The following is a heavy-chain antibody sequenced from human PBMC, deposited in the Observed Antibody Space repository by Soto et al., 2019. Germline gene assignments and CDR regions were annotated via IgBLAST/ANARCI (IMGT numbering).Heavy chain of an antibody. CDR1: GGSFSGYY. CDR3: ATIRLNPTTRARLHSMRYYYGMDV. CDR2: INHSGST. V-gene: IGHV4-34*01. Sequence: ETLSLTCAVYGGSFSGYYWSWIRQPPGKGLEWIGEINHSGSTNYNPSLKSRVTISVDTSKNQFSLKLSSVTAADTAVYYCATIRLNPTTRARLHSMRYYYGMDVWGQGTTVTVSS. J-gene: IGHJ6*02. D-gene: IGHD1-7*01.